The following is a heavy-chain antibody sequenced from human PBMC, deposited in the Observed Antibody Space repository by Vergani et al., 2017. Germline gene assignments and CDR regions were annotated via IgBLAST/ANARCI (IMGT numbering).Heavy chain of an antibody. CDR1: GFTVSTNY. CDR2: IYSGGNT. D-gene: IGHD2-2*01. CDR3: AKDLGDIVVVPAAFFDY. V-gene: IGHV3-66*01. J-gene: IGHJ4*02. Sequence: EVQLVESGGNLAQPGGSLRLSCAVSGFTVSTNYMTWVRQAPGRGLEWVSVIYSGGNTVYTDSVKGRFTISRDNSKNMLYLQMNSLRAEDTAVYYCAKDLGDIVVVPAAFFDYWGQGTLVTVSS.